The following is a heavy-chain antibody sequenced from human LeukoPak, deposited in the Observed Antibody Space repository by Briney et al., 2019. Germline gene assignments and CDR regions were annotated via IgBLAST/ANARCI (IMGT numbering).Heavy chain of an antibody. CDR2: INHSGST. J-gene: IGHJ4*02. CDR1: XXXFSXXY. CDR3: ARGPAHRLPFDY. V-gene: IGHV4-34*01. D-gene: IGHD6-25*01. Sequence: PSEXXXLTXXXXXXXFSXXYXXWXRQPPGXGLEWIGEINHSGSTNYNPSLKSRVTISVDTSKNQFSLKLSSVTAADTAVYYCARGPAHRLPFDYWGQGTLVTVSS.